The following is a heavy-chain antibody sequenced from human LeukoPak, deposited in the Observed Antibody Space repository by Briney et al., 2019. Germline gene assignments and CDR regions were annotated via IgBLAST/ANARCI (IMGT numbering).Heavy chain of an antibody. CDR1: GRSISSSSYF. D-gene: IGHD4-17*01. CDR2: IYYSGST. V-gene: IGHV4-39*07. Sequence: SETLSLTCTVSGRSISSSSYFWGWIRQPPGKGLEWIGSIYYSGSTYYNPSLKSRVTISLDTSKNHFSLRLSSVTAADTAVYYCARVPNDYGDFFFDYWGQGTLVTVSS. CDR3: ARVPNDYGDFFFDY. J-gene: IGHJ4*02.